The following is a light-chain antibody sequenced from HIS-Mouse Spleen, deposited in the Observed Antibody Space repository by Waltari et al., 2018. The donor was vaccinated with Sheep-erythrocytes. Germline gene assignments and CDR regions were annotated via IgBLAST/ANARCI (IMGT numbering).Light chain of an antibody. J-gene: IGKJ2*01. Sequence: ELVLTQSPATLSLSPGDRATLSCRASQSVSSYLAWYQQKPGQAPRLLIYDASNRATGIPARFSGSGSGTDFTLTISSLEPEDFAVYYCQQRSNWYTFGQGTKVEIK. CDR1: QSVSSY. V-gene: IGKV3-11*01. CDR2: DAS. CDR3: QQRSNWYT.